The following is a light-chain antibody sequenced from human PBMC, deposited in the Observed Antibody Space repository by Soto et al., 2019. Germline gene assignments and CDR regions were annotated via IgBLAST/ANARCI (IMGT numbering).Light chain of an antibody. CDR1: SSNYNY. Sequence: QSALTQPRSVSGSPGQSVTISCTGTSSNYNYVSWYQQHPGKAPKLMIYDVTKRPSGVPDRFSGSKSGNTASLTISGLQAEDEADYYCCSYAGSYTWVFGGGTQLTVL. CDR2: DVT. J-gene: IGLJ7*01. CDR3: CSYAGSYTWV. V-gene: IGLV2-11*01.